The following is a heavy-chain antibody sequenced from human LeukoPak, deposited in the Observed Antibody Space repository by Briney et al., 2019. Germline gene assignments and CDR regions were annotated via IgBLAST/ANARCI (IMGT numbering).Heavy chain of an antibody. J-gene: IGHJ3*02. CDR2: INHSGST. Sequence: SETLSLTCAVYGGSFSAYYWSWIRQPPGKGLEWIGEINHSGSTNYNPSLKSRVTISVDTSKNQFSLKLNSVTAADTAVYYCARGTSPIWFGELLRAFDIWGQGTMVTVSS. CDR3: ARGTSPIWFGELLRAFDI. V-gene: IGHV4-34*01. CDR1: GGSFSAYY. D-gene: IGHD3-10*01.